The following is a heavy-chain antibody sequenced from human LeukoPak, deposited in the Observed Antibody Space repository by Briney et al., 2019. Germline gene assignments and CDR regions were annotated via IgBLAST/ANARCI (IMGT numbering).Heavy chain of an antibody. D-gene: IGHD3-22*01. CDR1: GFTFSAHA. CDR3: AKDVLHDGSVYYANYLDS. Sequence: GGSLRLSCAASGFTFSAHAMSWVRQPPGKGLEWVSAISGSNGRTHYADSLRGRSSISRDNSKNTLSLQMNSLRADDTAVYYCAKDVLHDGSVYYANYLDSWGHGTLVTVSS. CDR2: ISGSNGRT. V-gene: IGHV3-23*01. J-gene: IGHJ5*01.